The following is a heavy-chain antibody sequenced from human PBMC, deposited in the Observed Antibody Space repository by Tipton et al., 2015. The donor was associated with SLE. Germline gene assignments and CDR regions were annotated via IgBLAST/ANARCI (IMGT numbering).Heavy chain of an antibody. J-gene: IGHJ4*02. V-gene: IGHV3-30*02. CDR3: AKDSTPGSYWADLDY. Sequence: DSVKGRLTISRDNSKNMLYLQMYSLRPDDTAVYYCAKDSTPGSYWADLDYWGLGTLVTVSS. D-gene: IGHD1-26*01.